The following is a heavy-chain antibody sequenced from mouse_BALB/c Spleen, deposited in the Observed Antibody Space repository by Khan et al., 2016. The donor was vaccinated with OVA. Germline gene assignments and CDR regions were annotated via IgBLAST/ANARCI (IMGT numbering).Heavy chain of an antibody. V-gene: IGHV1-9*01. D-gene: IGHD2-13*01. J-gene: IGHJ3*01. Sequence: LQQSGAELMKPGASVKISCKATGYTFRSSWMEWVKQRPGHGLEWIGEILPGTGCINYNEKFKGQATFTADASSNTAYMQLSGLTSEDSAVYYCARWGPYGDYGAYWGQGTLVTVSA. CDR3: ARWGPYGDYGAY. CDR1: GYTFRSSW. CDR2: ILPGTGCI.